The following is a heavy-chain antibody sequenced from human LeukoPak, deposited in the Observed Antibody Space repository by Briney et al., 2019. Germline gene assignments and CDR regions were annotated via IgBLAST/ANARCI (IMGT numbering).Heavy chain of an antibody. CDR2: MNPNSGNT. J-gene: IGHJ4*02. D-gene: IGHD3-10*01. CDR3: ARALEICYGSGSYYTFLGPVNDY. Sequence: ASVKVSCKASGYTFTSYDINWVRQATGQGLEWMGWMNPNSGNTGYAQKFQGRVTMTRNTSISTAYMELSSLRSEDTAVYYCARALEICYGSGSYYTFLGPVNDYWGQGTLVTVSS. CDR1: GYTFTSYD. V-gene: IGHV1-8*01.